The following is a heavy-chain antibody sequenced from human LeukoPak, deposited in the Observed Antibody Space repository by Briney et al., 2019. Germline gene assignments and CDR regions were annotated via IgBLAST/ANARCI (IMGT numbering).Heavy chain of an antibody. Sequence: KPSETLSLTCAVSGYSISSGYYWGWIRQPPGKGLEWIGSIYHSGSTYYNPSLKSRVTISVDTSKNQFSLKLSSVTAADTAVYYCARQKYMEWLHDAFDIWAKGQWSPSLQ. CDR1: GYSISSGYY. V-gene: IGHV4-38-2*01. D-gene: IGHD3-3*01. CDR3: ARQKYMEWLHDAFDI. CDR2: IYHSGST. J-gene: IGHJ3*02.